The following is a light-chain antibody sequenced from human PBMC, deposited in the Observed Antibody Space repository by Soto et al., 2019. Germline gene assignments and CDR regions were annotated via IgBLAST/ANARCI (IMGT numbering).Light chain of an antibody. CDR1: QGISSY. CDR3: QQYYSYPHP. CDR2: AAS. Sequence: AIRMTQSPSSFSASIGDRVTITCRASQGISSYLAWYQQKQGKAPKLLIYAASTLQSGVPSRFIGNGSGTDFTLTISCLQSEDFATYYCQQYYSYPHPFGQGTKVQIK. V-gene: IGKV1-8*01. J-gene: IGKJ1*01.